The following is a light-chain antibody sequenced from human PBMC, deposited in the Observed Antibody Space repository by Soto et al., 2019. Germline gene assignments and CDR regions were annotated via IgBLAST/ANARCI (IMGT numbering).Light chain of an antibody. J-gene: IGKJ5*01. CDR2: AAS. Sequence: DIQMTQSPSSLSASVGDRVTITCRASQSINSYLNWYQQEPGKAPKFLIYAASSLQSGVPSRFSGSGSGTDFTLTISSLQPEDFATYYCQQSYSTPITCGQGTRLE. V-gene: IGKV1-39*01. CDR3: QQSYSTPIT. CDR1: QSINSY.